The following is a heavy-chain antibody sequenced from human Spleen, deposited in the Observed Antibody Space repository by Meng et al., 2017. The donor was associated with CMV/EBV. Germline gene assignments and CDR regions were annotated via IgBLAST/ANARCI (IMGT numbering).Heavy chain of an antibody. CDR3: ARGYCSGASCYIDD. Sequence: ASVKVSCKASGYAFTVFYMHWLRQAPGQGLEWMGWVSPSTGGSRIAQKFKGRVTMSRDMSINTAYMELSRLRSDDTAVYYCARGYCSGASCYIDDWGQGTLVTVSS. J-gene: IGHJ4*02. CDR2: VSPSTGGS. CDR1: GYAFTVFY. D-gene: IGHD2-2*02. V-gene: IGHV1-2*02.